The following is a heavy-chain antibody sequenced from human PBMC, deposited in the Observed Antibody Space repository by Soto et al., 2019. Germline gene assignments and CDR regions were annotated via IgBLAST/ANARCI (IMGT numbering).Heavy chain of an antibody. D-gene: IGHD2-15*01. V-gene: IGHV1-8*01. J-gene: IGHJ3*02. CDR3: ARYPYTSYCSDGSCSYDAFDI. CDR2: MNPNSGNT. CDR1: GYSFTSYD. Sequence: QVPMVQSGAEVKKPGASVKVSCRASGYSFTSYDVNWVRQATGQGLEWMGWMNPNSGNTAFAEKFQGRVTMTRDTHISTAYMELSGLTSEDTAVYYCARYPYTSYCSDGSCSYDAFDIWGQGTVVTVSS.